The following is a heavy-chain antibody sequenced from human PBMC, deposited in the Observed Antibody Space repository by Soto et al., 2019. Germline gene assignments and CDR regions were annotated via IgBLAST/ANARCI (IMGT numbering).Heavy chain of an antibody. D-gene: IGHD3-16*02. J-gene: IGHJ3*02. CDR1: GYSFTSYW. CDR2: IYPGESDT. CDR3: ARLVTTFGGVIVAFDI. Sequence: GESLKISCKGSGYSFTSYWIGWVRQMPGKGLEWMGIIYPGESDTRYSQSFQGQVTISADKSISTAYLQWSRLKASDTAMYYGARLVTTFGGVIVAFDIWGQGTMVTVSS. V-gene: IGHV5-51*01.